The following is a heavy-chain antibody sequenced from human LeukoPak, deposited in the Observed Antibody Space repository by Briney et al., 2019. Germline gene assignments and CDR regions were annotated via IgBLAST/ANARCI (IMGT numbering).Heavy chain of an antibody. CDR1: GFSFSSHG. J-gene: IGHJ5*02. D-gene: IGHD4-17*01. V-gene: IGHV3-30*18. Sequence: QSGGSLRLSCAASGFSFSSHGMHWVRQAPGKGLEWVAFISYNGGSKNYADSVQGRFTISRDNSKNALYLQMNSLRPEDTAVYSCAKDRRDYGGYNTWFDPWGQGTLVTVSS. CDR3: AKDRRDYGGYNTWFDP. CDR2: ISYNGGSK.